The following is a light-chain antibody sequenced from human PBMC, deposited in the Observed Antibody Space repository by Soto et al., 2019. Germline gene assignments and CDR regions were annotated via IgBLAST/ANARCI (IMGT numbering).Light chain of an antibody. CDR3: QQYYSTPIT. CDR1: QSVLYSSNNKNY. CDR2: WAS. V-gene: IGKV4-1*01. J-gene: IGKJ5*01. Sequence: DIVLTQSPESLAVSLGERATINCKSSQSVLYSSNNKNYLAWYQQKPGQPPKLLIYWASTRESGVPDRFRGSGPGTDFTLTISSLQAEDVAVYYCQQYYSTPITFGQGTRLEIK.